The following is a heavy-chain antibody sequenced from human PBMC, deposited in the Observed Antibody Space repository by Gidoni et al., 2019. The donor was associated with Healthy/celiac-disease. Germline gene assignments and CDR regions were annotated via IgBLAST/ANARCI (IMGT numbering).Heavy chain of an antibody. CDR2: ISWNSGSI. Sequence: EVQLVESGGGLVQPGRSLRLSCAASGFTFDDYAMHWVRQAPGKGLEWGSGISWNSGSIGYADSVKGRFTISRDNAKNSLYLQMNSLRAEDTALYYCAKDIRGGYCSSTSCDRGAFDIWGQGTMVTVSS. V-gene: IGHV3-9*01. CDR1: GFTFDDYA. D-gene: IGHD2-2*02. J-gene: IGHJ3*02. CDR3: AKDIRGGYCSSTSCDRGAFDI.